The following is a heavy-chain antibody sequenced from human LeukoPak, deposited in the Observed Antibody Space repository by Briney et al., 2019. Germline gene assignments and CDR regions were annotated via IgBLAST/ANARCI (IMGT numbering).Heavy chain of an antibody. Sequence: PGGSLRLSCAASGFTFDSYAIHWVRQAPGKGLTWVAAISHDGSTKHYAAAVKGRFTISRDNSKNTLSLQMNSLNTEDTALYYCARELWLQSFDSWGQGTLATVSS. CDR2: ISHDGSTK. V-gene: IGHV3-30*04. CDR3: ARELWLQSFDS. J-gene: IGHJ4*02. D-gene: IGHD5-24*01. CDR1: GFTFDSYA.